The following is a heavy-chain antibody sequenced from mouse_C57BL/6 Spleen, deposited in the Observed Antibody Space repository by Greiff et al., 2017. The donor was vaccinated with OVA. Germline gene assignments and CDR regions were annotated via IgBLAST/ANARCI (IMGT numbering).Heavy chain of an antibody. D-gene: IGHD1-1*01. J-gene: IGHJ2*01. CDR2: IYPGDGDT. Sequence: VQLQQSGPELVKPGASVKISCKASGYAFSSSWMNWVKQRPGKGLEWIGRIYPGDGDTNYNGKFKGKATLTADKSSSTAYMQLSSLTSEDSAVYCCARRYGGYDFDDWGQGTTLTVSS. CDR3: ARRYGGYDFDD. CDR1: GYAFSSSW. V-gene: IGHV1-82*01.